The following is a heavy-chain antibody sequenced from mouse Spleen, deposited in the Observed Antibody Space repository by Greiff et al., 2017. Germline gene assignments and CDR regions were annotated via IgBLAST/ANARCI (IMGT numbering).Heavy chain of an antibody. Sequence: QVQLQQSGPGLVQPSQSLSITCTVSGFSLTSYGVHWVRQSPGKGLEWLGVIWSGGSTDYNAAFISRLSISKDNSKSQVFFKMNSLQADDTAIYYCARNDDYDGGLAYWGQGTLVTVSA. J-gene: IGHJ3*01. CDR2: IWSGGST. CDR3: ARNDDYDGGLAY. V-gene: IGHV2-2*01. CDR1: GFSLTSYG. D-gene: IGHD2-4*01.